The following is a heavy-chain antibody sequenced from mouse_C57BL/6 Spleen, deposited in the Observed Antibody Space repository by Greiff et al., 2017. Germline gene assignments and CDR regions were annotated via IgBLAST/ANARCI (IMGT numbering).Heavy chain of an antibody. V-gene: IGHV1-81*01. CDR2: IYPRSGNT. Sequence: QVQLQQSGAELARPGASVKLSCKASGYTFTSYGISWVKQRTGQGLEWIGEIYPRSGNTYYNEKFKGKATLTADKSSSTAYMELRSLTSEDSAVYFCARADDGYYFWYFDVWGTGTTVTVSS. D-gene: IGHD2-3*01. J-gene: IGHJ1*03. CDR1: GYTFTSYG. CDR3: ARADDGYYFWYFDV.